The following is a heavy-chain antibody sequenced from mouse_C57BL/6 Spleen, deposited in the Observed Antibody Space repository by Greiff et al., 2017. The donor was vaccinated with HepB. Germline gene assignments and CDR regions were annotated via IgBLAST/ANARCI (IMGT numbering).Heavy chain of an antibody. Sequence: QVQLQQPGAELVKPGASVKLSCKASGYTFTSYWMQWVKQRPGQGLEWIGEIDPSDSYTNYNQKFKGKATLTVDTSSSTAYMQLSSLTSEDSAVYYCAKGYYYGSSRAWFAYWGQGTLVTVSA. CDR3: AKGYYYGSSRAWFAY. CDR2: IDPSDSYT. V-gene: IGHV1-50*01. J-gene: IGHJ3*01. D-gene: IGHD1-1*01. CDR1: GYTFTSYW.